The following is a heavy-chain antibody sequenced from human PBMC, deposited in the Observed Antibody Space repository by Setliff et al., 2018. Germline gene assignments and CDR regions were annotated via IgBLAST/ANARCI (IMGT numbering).Heavy chain of an antibody. D-gene: IGHD3-3*01. CDR1: GFTFSDDW. CDR3: AKSPHAFWSGRVFFDY. Sequence: PWGSLRLSCAASGFTFSDDWMSWVRQAPGKGLEWVANIKQDGSEKYYVDSVKGQFTISRDNAKNSLYLQMNSLRAEDTAIYYCAKSPHAFWSGRVFFDYWGQGILVTVSS. J-gene: IGHJ4*01. V-gene: IGHV3-7*01. CDR2: IKQDGSEK.